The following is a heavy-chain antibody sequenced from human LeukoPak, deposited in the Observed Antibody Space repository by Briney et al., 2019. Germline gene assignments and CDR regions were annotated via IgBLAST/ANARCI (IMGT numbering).Heavy chain of an antibody. V-gene: IGHV3-64D*06. CDR1: GFGFSTYA. Sequence: GGSLRLSCSASGFGFSTYAMHWVRQAPGKGLEYVSAISSYIDRTFYADSVKGRFTISRDNSGNTLYLQMSSLRPEDTAVYYCAKPARGSGIQNGLDYWGQGTRVTVSS. J-gene: IGHJ4*02. CDR3: AKPARGSGIQNGLDY. CDR2: ISSYIDRT. D-gene: IGHD3-10*01.